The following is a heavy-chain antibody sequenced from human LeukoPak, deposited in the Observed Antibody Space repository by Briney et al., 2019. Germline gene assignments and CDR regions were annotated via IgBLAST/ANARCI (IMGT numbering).Heavy chain of an antibody. V-gene: IGHV3-23*01. J-gene: IGHJ4*02. D-gene: IGHD4-17*01. CDR1: GFTFSSYA. CDR2: ISGSGGST. Sequence: GGALRLSCAASGFTFSSYAMRWVRQAPGEGLEWVSAISGSGGSTYYADSVKGRFTISRDNSKNTLYLQMNSLRAEDTAVYYCANSIRRDTYGDHRGFDYWGQGTLVTVSS. CDR3: ANSIRRDTYGDHRGFDY.